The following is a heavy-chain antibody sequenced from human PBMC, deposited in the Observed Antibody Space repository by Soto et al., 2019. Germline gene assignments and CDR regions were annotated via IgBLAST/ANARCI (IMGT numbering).Heavy chain of an antibody. Sequence: PGGSLRLSCAASGCTFISYAMHWVRQAPGKGLEWVAVISYDGSNKYYADSVKGRFTISRDNSKNTLYLQMNSLRAEDTAVSYCVSDPSYYYDSSGYYYSRALPPHSGYFGYWGQGTLGTVSS. CDR1: GCTFISYA. CDR2: ISYDGSNK. CDR3: VSDPSYYYDSSGYYYSRALPPHSGYFGY. D-gene: IGHD3-22*01. V-gene: IGHV3-30-3*01. J-gene: IGHJ4*02.